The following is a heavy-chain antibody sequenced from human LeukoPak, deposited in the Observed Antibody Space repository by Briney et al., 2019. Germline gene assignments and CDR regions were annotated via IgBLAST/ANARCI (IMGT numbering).Heavy chain of an antibody. V-gene: IGHV1-69*13. J-gene: IGHJ4*02. Sequence: SVKVSCKASGGTFTSYAISWVRQAPGQGLEWMGGIIPIFGTANYTQKFQGRVTITADQSTSTAYMELSSLRSEDTAVYYCASGRYGSGRPLCDYWGQGTLVTVS. CDR3: ASGRYGSGRPLCDY. CDR2: IIPIFGTA. D-gene: IGHD3-10*01. CDR1: GGTFTSYA.